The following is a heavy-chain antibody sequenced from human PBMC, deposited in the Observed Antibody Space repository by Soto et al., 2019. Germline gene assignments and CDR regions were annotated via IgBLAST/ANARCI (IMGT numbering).Heavy chain of an antibody. J-gene: IGHJ6*02. CDR2: INPSGGST. Sequence: ASVKVSCKPSGYTFTSYYMHWVRQAPGQGLEWMGIINPSGGSTNYAQKFQGWVTMTRDTSISTAYMELSRLRSDDTAVYYCARDLNSYYGMDVWGQGTTVTVSS. CDR3: ARDLNSYYGMDV. V-gene: IGHV1-2*04. CDR1: GYTFTSYY.